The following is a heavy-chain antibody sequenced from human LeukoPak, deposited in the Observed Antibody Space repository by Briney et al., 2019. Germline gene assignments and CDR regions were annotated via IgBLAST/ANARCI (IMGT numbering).Heavy chain of an antibody. J-gene: IGHJ6*03. CDR1: GGSISSSSYY. V-gene: IGHV4-39*07. CDR2: IYYSGST. Sequence: SETLSLTCTVSGGSISSSSYYWGWIRQPPGKGLEWIGSIYYSGSTYYNPSLKSRVTISVDTSKNQFSLKLSSVTAADTAVYYCARMKGYYYDSSGYYYYYYYMDVWGKGTTVTVSS. CDR3: ARMKGYYYDSSGYYYYYYYMDV. D-gene: IGHD3-22*01.